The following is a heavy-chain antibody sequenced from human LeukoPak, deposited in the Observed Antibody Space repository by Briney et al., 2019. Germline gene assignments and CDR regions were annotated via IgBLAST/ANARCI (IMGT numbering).Heavy chain of an antibody. V-gene: IGHV3-30*02. CDR2: IRYDGSNK. CDR1: GFTFSSYG. J-gene: IGHJ4*02. D-gene: IGHD3-10*01. Sequence: GGSLRLSCAASGFTFSSYGMHWVRQAPGKGLEWVAFIRYDGSNKYYTDSVKGRFTISRDNSKNTLYLQMGSLRAEDMAVYYCARGSRDVLLWFGELPIDDWGQGTLVTVSS. CDR3: ARGSRDVLLWFGELPIDD.